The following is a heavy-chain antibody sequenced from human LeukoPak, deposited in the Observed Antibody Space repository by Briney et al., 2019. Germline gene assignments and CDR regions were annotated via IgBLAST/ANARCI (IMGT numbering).Heavy chain of an antibody. CDR1: GFTFSSYA. Sequence: PGGSLRLSCAASGFTFSSYAMSWVRQAPGKGLEWVSAITESGDTTYYADSVKGRFTISRDNFKNTLYLQMKSLRAEDTAVYYCAKLPYFYDSNGYYTGDYWGQGTLVTVSS. J-gene: IGHJ4*02. V-gene: IGHV3-23*01. CDR2: ITESGDTT. CDR3: AKLPYFYDSNGYYTGDY. D-gene: IGHD3-22*01.